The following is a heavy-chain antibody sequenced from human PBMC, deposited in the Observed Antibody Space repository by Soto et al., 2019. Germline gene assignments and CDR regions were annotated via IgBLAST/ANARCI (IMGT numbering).Heavy chain of an antibody. CDR1: GFTFSSYA. J-gene: IGHJ6*03. CDR2: ISGSGGST. D-gene: IGHD3-10*01. V-gene: IGHV3-23*01. CDR3: AKSLWFGEYYYMDV. Sequence: GGSLRLSCAASGFTFSSYAMSWVRQAPGKGLEWVSAISGSGGSTYYADSVKGRFTISRDNSKNTLYLQMNSLRAEDTAVYYCAKSLWFGEYYYMDVWGKGTTVTVSS.